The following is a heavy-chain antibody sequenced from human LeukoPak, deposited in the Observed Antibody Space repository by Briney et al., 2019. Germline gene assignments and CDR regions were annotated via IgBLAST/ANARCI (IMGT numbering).Heavy chain of an antibody. D-gene: IGHD3-10*01. CDR2: IYTSGGT. Sequence: PSETLSLTCNVSGGSISSYYWSWIRQPAGKGLEWIGLIYTSGGTNYNPSLKNRVTMSVDTSKNQFSLKLSSVTAADTAVYYRARAGSGALRDWGQGTLVTVSS. J-gene: IGHJ4*02. CDR3: ARAGSGALRD. V-gene: IGHV4-4*07. CDR1: GGSISSYY.